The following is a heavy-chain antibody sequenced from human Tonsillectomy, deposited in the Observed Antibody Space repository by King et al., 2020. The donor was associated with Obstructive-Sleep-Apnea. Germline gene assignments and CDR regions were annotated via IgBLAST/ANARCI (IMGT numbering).Heavy chain of an antibody. J-gene: IGHJ4*02. CDR2: IWYDGSNK. CDR1: GFTFSSYG. Sequence: VQLVESGGGVVQPGRSLRLSCAASGFTFSSYGMHWVRQAPGKGLEWGAVIWYDGSNKYYADSVKGRFTISRDNSKNTLYLQRNSLRAEDTAVYYCARHERLFDYWGQGTLVTVSS. V-gene: IGHV3-33*01. CDR3: ARHERLFDY. D-gene: IGHD4-11*01.